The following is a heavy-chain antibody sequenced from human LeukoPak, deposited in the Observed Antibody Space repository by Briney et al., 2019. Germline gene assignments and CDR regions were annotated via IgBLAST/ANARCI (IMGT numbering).Heavy chain of an antibody. CDR2: IYISGST. J-gene: IGHJ4*02. V-gene: IGHV4-4*07. D-gene: IGHD1-1*01. Sequence: PSETLSLTCTGSGGSISSYYWSWLRQPAGKGLEWIGRIYISGSTNYNPSLKSRVTMSVDTSKNQFSLKLSSVTAADTAVYYCARDRGTWNDDGFDYWGQGTLVTVSS. CDR1: GGSISSYY. CDR3: ARDRGTWNDDGFDY.